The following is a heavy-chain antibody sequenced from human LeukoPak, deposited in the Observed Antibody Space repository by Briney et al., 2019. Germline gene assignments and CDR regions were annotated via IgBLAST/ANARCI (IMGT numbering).Heavy chain of an antibody. CDR2: IYYSGST. Sequence: SETLSLTCTVSGGSISSSSYYWGWIRQPSGKGLEWIGSIYYSGSTYYNPSLKSRVTISVDTSKNQFSLKLSSVTAADTAVYYCARLGPSGSYYEYFDYWGQGTLVTVSS. V-gene: IGHV4-39*07. CDR3: ARLGPSGSYYEYFDY. D-gene: IGHD1-26*01. CDR1: GGSISSSSYY. J-gene: IGHJ4*02.